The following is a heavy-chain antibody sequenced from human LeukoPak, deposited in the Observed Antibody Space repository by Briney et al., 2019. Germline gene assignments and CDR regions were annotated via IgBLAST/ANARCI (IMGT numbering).Heavy chain of an antibody. Sequence: SQTLSLTCAISGDSVSSNSAAWNWIRQSPSRGLEWLGRTYYRSKLYNDYAVSVKSRITINPDTSKNQFSLQLNSVTPEDTAVYYCAREGEDYYDSSGYFDYWGQGTLVTVSS. CDR2: TYYRSKLYN. V-gene: IGHV6-1*01. D-gene: IGHD3-22*01. J-gene: IGHJ4*02. CDR1: GDSVSSNSAA. CDR3: AREGEDYYDSSGYFDY.